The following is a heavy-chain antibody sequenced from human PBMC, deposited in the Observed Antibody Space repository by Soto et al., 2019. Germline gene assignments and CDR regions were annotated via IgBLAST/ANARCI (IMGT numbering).Heavy chain of an antibody. J-gene: IGHJ4*02. CDR2: ISGSGSVM. V-gene: IGHV3-48*02. CDR3: ARDNYYDSSGLDY. Sequence: QPVGSLRLSCEVSGFTFSSYSMSWVRQAPGKGLEWVSYISGSGSVMDYADSVKGRFTIFRDNDKSSLYLQMNSLRDEDTAVYYCARDNYYDSSGLDYWGQGILVTVSS. CDR1: GFTFSSYS. D-gene: IGHD3-22*01.